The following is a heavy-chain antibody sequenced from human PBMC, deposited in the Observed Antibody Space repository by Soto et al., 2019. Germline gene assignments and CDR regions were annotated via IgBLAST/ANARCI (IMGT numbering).Heavy chain of an antibody. D-gene: IGHD2-15*01. V-gene: IGHV4-61*01. CDR3: ARGVVVVVGAPEIYAFDI. CDR1: GVSVTRGSYY. CDR2: IYYSGST. J-gene: IGHJ3*02. Sequence: TLSLTCTVSGVSVTRGSYYWSWIRQPPGKGLEWIGYIYYSGSTKYNPSLKSRGTISEDTSKNQFSLKLNSVTAADTAVYYCARGVVVVVGAPEIYAFDIWGQGTMVTVS.